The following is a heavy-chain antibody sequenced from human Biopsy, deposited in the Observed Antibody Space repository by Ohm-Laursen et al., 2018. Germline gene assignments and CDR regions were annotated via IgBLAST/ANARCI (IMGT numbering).Heavy chain of an antibody. CDR3: ARAGVGSDGTDSYYYGMDV. J-gene: IGHJ6*02. Sequence: SSVKVSCKASGNTFATYHIHWVRQAPGQGLEWMGVISPSGATTSFSQKFQGRINMTRDTSTGTVYMDLNSLGSEDTAVYYCARAGVGSDGTDSYYYGMDVWGPGTTVTVSS. V-gene: IGHV1-46*01. CDR2: ISPSGATT. D-gene: IGHD5-24*01. CDR1: GNTFATYH.